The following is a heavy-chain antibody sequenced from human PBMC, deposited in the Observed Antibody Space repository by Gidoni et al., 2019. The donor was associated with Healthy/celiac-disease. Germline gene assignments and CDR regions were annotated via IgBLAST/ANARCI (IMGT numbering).Heavy chain of an antibody. CDR1: GYTFTSYD. CDR3: ARGGLRYFDWLLQGLHTIDY. J-gene: IGHJ4*02. Sequence: QVQLVQSGAEVKKPGASVKVSCKASGYTFTSYDINWVRQATGQGLEWMGWMNPNSGNTGYAQKFQGRVTMTRNTSISTAYMELSSLRSEDTAVYYCARGGLRYFDWLLQGLHTIDYWGQGTLVTVSS. CDR2: MNPNSGNT. V-gene: IGHV1-8*01. D-gene: IGHD3-9*01.